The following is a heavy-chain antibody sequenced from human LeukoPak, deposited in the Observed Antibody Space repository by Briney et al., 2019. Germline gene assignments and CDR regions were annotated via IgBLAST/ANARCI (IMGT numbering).Heavy chain of an antibody. CDR1: GGSVSSGSYY. D-gene: IGHD3-22*01. CDR2: IYYSGST. J-gene: IGHJ5*02. V-gene: IGHV4-61*01. Sequence: PSETLSLTCTVSGGSVSSGSYYWSWIRQPPGKGLEWIGYIYYSGSTNYNPSLKSRVTISVDTSKNQFSLKLSSVTAADTAVYYCARVPPDYYDSSGYYAPGGWFDPWGQGTLVTVSS. CDR3: ARVPPDYYDSSGYYAPGGWFDP.